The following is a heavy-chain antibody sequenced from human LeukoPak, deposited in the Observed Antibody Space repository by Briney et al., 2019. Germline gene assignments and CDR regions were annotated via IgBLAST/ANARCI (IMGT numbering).Heavy chain of an antibody. CDR3: ARDEVYY. CDR2: IYSGGST. J-gene: IGHJ4*02. Sequence: PGGSLRLSCAASGFAVNSNYMSWVRQTPGKGLEWISVIYSGGSTFYADSVKGRFTISRDNSKNTLYLQMNSLRAEDTAVYYCARDEVYYWGQGTLVTVSS. CDR1: GFAVNSNY. D-gene: IGHD2/OR15-2a*01. V-gene: IGHV3-53*05.